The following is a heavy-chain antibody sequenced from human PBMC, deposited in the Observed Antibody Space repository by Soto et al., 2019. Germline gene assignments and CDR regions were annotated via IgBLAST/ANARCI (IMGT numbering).Heavy chain of an antibody. CDR2: ISYDGSNK. V-gene: IGHV3-30*18. CDR3: AKDSRLLLWFGELNYGMDV. J-gene: IGHJ6*02. Sequence: HPGGSLRLSCAASGFTFSSYGMHWVRQAPGKGLEWVAVISYDGSNKYYADSVKGRFTISRDNSKNTLYLQMNSLRAEDTAVYYCAKDSRLLLWFGELNYGMDVWGQGTTVTVSS. D-gene: IGHD3-10*01. CDR1: GFTFSSYG.